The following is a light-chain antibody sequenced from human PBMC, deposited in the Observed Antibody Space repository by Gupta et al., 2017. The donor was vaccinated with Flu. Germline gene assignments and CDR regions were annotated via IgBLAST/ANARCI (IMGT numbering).Light chain of an antibody. Sequence: IRITQSPSSFSASTGDRVTITCRASQGISSYLAWYQQKPGKAPKLLIYAASTLQSGVPSRFSGSGSGTDFTLTISCLQSEDFATYYCQQYYSYPRTFGRGTKVEIK. V-gene: IGKV1-8*01. CDR1: QGISSY. CDR2: AAS. CDR3: QQYYSYPRT. J-gene: IGKJ4*01.